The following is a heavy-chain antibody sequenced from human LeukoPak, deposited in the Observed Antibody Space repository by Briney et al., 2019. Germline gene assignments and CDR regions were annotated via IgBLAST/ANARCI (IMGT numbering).Heavy chain of an antibody. CDR1: GFSFNDYA. CDR3: AKDRLSSPTAPRFDP. Sequence: GGSLGLSCAASGFSFNDYAMSWVRQAPGKGLEWVSVISGSGGRTSYADSVKGRFTISRDNSKNTLYLQMNSLRAEDTALYYCAKDRLSSPTAPRFDPWGQGTQVTVSS. V-gene: IGHV3-23*01. CDR2: ISGSGGRT. D-gene: IGHD2/OR15-2a*01. J-gene: IGHJ5*02.